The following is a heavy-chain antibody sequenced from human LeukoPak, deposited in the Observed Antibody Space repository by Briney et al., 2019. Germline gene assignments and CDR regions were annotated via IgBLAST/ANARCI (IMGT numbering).Heavy chain of an antibody. J-gene: IGHJ4*02. Sequence: GGSLRLSCAASGFTFSSYSMNWVSQAPGKGLEWVSYISGGSGYIYYADSVKGRFTISRDNAKNSLYLQMDSLRAEDTAVYYCARAIAVAEGYWGQGTLVTVSS. CDR1: GFTFSSYS. V-gene: IGHV3-21*01. D-gene: IGHD6-19*01. CDR3: ARAIAVAEGY. CDR2: ISGGSGYI.